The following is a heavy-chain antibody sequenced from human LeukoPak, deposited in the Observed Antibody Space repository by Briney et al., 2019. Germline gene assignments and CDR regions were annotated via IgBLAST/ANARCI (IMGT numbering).Heavy chain of an antibody. CDR3: ARERITMVRGVIYFDY. V-gene: IGHV4-61*02. D-gene: IGHD3-10*01. J-gene: IGHJ4*02. CDR2: ISSSGST. Sequence: SETLSLTCTVSGDSISSGDYYWSWIRQPAGKGLEWIGRISSSGSTNYNPSLKSRVTISVDTSKNQFSLKLSSVTAADTAVYYCARERITMVRGVIYFDYWGQGTLVTVSS. CDR1: GDSISSGDYY.